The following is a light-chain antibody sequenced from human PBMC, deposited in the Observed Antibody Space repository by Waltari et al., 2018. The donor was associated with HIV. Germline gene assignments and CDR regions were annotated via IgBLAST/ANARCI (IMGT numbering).Light chain of an antibody. CDR1: TGPVTSKHY. CDR3: LLFLGAGRV. J-gene: IGLJ2*01. Sequence: QAAVTQEPSLTVSPGGTIFLTCGSTTGPVTSKHYAYWFQQKPGQAPTTLIYDTTKRHSWTPARFSGFLVGDKAVLTLSGALSEDEAVYYCLLFLGAGRVFGGGIKLTVL. V-gene: IGLV7-46*01. CDR2: DTT.